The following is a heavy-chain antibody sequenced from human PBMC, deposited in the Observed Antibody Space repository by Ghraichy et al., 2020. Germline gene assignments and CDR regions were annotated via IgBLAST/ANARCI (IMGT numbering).Heavy chain of an antibody. Sequence: RGSLRLSCAASGLTFSVYWMTWVRQVPGRGLEWVANIKHDGSEKYYVDSVKGRFTISRDNAKNSLYLQMNSLRAEDTAVYYCASGRNPDYWGQGTLVTVSS. J-gene: IGHJ4*02. CDR2: IKHDGSEK. CDR1: GLTFSVYW. CDR3: ASGRNPDY. V-gene: IGHV3-7*01. D-gene: IGHD2-15*01.